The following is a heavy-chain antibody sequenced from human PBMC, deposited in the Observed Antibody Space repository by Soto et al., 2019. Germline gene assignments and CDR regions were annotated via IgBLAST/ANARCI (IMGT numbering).Heavy chain of an antibody. CDR2: IYYSGST. J-gene: IGHJ3*02. V-gene: IGHV4-39*01. CDR1: GGSISSSNYY. Sequence: SETLSLTCTVSGGSISSSNYYWGWIRQPPGKGLEWIGSIYYSGSTSYNSSLKSRVTISVDTSKNQFSLRLRSVTAADTAVYYCASPTLGAFDIWGQGTMVTFS. D-gene: IGHD3-16*01. CDR3: ASPTLGAFDI.